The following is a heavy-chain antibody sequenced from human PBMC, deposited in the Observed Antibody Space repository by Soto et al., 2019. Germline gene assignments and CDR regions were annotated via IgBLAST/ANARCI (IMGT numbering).Heavy chain of an antibody. J-gene: IGHJ4*02. CDR1: GYTFTNYA. D-gene: IGHD6-6*01. CDR2: ISAYNGYT. Sequence: ASVKVSCKASGYTFTNYAFTWVRQAPGQGLEWVGWISAYNGYTNYAQKLQGRVTMTTDTSTSTAYMELSSLRSDDTAVYYCARARAPRRSPVDYWGQGTLVTVSS. CDR3: ARARAPRRSPVDY. V-gene: IGHV1-18*01.